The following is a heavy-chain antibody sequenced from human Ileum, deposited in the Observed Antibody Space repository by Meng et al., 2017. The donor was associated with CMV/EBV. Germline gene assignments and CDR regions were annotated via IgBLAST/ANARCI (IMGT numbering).Heavy chain of an antibody. V-gene: IGHV4-39*07. CDR1: CASLNNDNDY. D-gene: IGHD3-10*01. CDR3: AKDLPRGPSDY. J-gene: IGHJ4*02. CDR2: VHNNGGT. Sequence: QLQIQESGPCLVEPSESLPLICTVSCASLNNDNDYWAWIRQSPGKGLEWIGSVHNNGGTYHNPSLRSRVTISVDTSKHQFSLRMNSVTAADTAIYYCAKDLPRGPSDYWSQGTLVTVSS.